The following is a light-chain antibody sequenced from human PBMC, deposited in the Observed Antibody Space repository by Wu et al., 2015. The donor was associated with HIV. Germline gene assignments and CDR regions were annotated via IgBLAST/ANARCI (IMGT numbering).Light chain of an antibody. Sequence: EIVMTQSPATLSVSPGERATLSCRASQNINSNLAWFQQKPGQAPRLLIYGASSRATGIPDRFSGSGSGTDFTLTISRLEPEDFAVYYCQQYGSSPYSFGQGTKLEIK. CDR1: QNINSN. V-gene: IGKV3-20*01. CDR2: GAS. CDR3: QQYGSSPYS. J-gene: IGKJ2*03.